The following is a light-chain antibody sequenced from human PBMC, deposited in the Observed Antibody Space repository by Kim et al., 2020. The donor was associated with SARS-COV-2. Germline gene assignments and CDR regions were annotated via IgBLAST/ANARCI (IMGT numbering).Light chain of an antibody. CDR1: QSVTSRY. J-gene: IGKJ1*01. CDR2: AVS. Sequence: SPGGVATLSCRASQSVTSRYLAWYQQKRGQPPRILIYAVSNRAGGIPDRFSGSGSGTDFTLTISRLEPEDFAVYYCHHYGGSPETFGQGTKVDNK. CDR3: HHYGGSPET. V-gene: IGKV3-20*01.